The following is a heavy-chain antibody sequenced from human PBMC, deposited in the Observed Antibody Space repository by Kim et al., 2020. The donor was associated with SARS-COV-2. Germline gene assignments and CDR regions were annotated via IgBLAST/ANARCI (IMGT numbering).Heavy chain of an antibody. J-gene: IGHJ4*02. CDR1: GGTFSSYA. CDR2: IIPILGIA. Sequence: SVKVSCKASGGTFSSYAISWVRQAPGQGLEWMGRIIPILGIANYAQKFQGRVTITADKSTSTAYMELSSLRSEDTAVYYCARGALLNVVVPAALDYWGQGTLVTVSS. D-gene: IGHD2-2*01. CDR3: ARGALLNVVVPAALDY. V-gene: IGHV1-69*04.